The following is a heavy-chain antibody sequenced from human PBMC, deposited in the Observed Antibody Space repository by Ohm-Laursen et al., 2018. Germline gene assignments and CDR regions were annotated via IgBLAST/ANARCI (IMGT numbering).Heavy chain of an antibody. J-gene: IGHJ3*02. Sequence: SLRLSCTASGFTFSSYDMHWVRQATGKGLEWVSAIGTAGDTYYPGSVKGRFTISRENAKNSLYLQMNSLRVEDTAVYYCARGSCTSSASAFDMWGQGTMVTVSS. V-gene: IGHV3-13*01. CDR3: ARGSCTSSASAFDM. CDR1: GFTFSSYD. CDR2: IGTAGDT. D-gene: IGHD2-2*01.